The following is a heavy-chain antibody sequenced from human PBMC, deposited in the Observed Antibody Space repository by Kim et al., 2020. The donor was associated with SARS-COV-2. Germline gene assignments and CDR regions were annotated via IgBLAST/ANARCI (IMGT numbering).Heavy chain of an antibody. J-gene: IGHJ4*02. D-gene: IGHD6-25*01. CDR3: AKDQGSSGWPSFDY. V-gene: IGHV3-23*01. Sequence: YGDGAKGRFSISRENAKKTLDQQMNNLRAEDTALYYCAKDQGSSGWPSFDYWGQGTQVTVSS.